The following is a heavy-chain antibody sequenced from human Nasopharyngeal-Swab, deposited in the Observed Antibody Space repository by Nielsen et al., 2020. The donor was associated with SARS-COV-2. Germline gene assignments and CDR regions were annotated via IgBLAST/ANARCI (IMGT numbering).Heavy chain of an antibody. Sequence: WVRQAPGQGLEWMGGFDPEDCETIYAQKFLGRVTMTEDSSTDTAYMELSRLRSEDTAVYYCATGLRLLRFLEWLLYWGQGTLVTVSS. CDR3: ATGLRLLRFLEWLLY. J-gene: IGHJ4*02. D-gene: IGHD3-3*01. CDR2: FDPEDCET. V-gene: IGHV1-24*01.